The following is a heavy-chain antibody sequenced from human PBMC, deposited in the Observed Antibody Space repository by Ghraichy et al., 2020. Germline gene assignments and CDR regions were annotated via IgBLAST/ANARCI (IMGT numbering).Heavy chain of an antibody. CDR1: GFTFSSYA. J-gene: IGHJ4*02. V-gene: IGHV3-23*01. D-gene: IGHD6-13*01. CDR3: AKDRSSSWYVGYFDY. Sequence: GGSLRLSCAASGFTFSSYAMSWVRQAPGKGLEWVSAISGSGGSTYYADSVKGRFTISRDNSKNTLYLQMNSLRAEDTAVYYCAKDRSSSWYVGYFDYWGQGTLVTVSS. CDR2: ISGSGGST.